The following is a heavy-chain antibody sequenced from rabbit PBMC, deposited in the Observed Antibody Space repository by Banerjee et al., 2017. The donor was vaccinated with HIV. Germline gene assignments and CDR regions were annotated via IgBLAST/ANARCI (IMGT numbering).Heavy chain of an antibody. D-gene: IGHD2-1*01. V-gene: IGHV1S45*01. CDR3: ARDLSHADDGDSSL. Sequence: QEQLEESGGGLVQPEGSLTLTCTASGFSFSNKDVMCWVRQAPGKGLEWIACINTSSGNTVYASWAKGRFTISRTSSTTVTLQMTSLTAADTATYFCARDLSHADDGDSSLWGQGTLVTVS. J-gene: IGHJ4*01. CDR1: GFSFSNKDV. CDR2: INTSSGNT.